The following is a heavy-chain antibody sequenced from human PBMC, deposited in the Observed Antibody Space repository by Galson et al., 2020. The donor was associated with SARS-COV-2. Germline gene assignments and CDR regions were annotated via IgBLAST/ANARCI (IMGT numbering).Heavy chain of an antibody. CDR2: ITSKPYGETR. CDR3: ARDALWFGDHTVYYFDY. D-gene: IGHD3-10*01. Sequence: GESLKISCTTSGFPFGDYAMSWFRLAPGKGLEWVGVITSKPYGETREYAASVKGRFFISRDDSKSIAYLQMNSLKIEDTAVYYCARDALWFGDHTVYYFDYWGQGTLVTVSS. J-gene: IGHJ4*02. V-gene: IGHV3-49*03. CDR1: GFPFGDYA.